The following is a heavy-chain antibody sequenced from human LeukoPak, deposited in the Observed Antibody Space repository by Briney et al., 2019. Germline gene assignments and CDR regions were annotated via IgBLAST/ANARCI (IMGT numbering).Heavy chain of an antibody. D-gene: IGHD2-2*01. CDR1: GDIVSSNSAA. J-gene: IGHJ5*02. CDR3: ARRLTQYDCFDP. Sequence: SQTLSLTCAISGDIVSSNSAAWNWIRQSPSRGLEWLGRTYYRSKWYNDYAVSVRGRITVNPDTSKNQFSLHLNSVTPEDTAVYYCARRLTQYDCFDPWGQGILVTVSS. V-gene: IGHV6-1*01. CDR2: TYYRSKWYN.